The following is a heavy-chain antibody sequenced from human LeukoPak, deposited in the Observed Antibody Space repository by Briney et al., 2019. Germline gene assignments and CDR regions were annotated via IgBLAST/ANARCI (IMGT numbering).Heavy chain of an antibody. D-gene: IGHD5/OR15-5a*01. CDR3: AKESLRGSQSYFDY. V-gene: IGHV3-30*18. CDR2: ESYHGSNE. J-gene: IGHJ4*02. CDR1: GFTFSTSG. Sequence: PGRSLRLSCAAYGFTFSTSGMHWVRQAPGKGLEWVAFESYHGSNEYFADYVKGRFTISRDNSKNTVYLQMTSLRANDKAVYYCAKESLRGSQSYFDYWGQGNLVTVSS.